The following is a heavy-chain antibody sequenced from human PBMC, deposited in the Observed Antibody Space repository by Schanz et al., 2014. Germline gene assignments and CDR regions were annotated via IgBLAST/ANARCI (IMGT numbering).Heavy chain of an antibody. J-gene: IGHJ4*02. CDR3: ASRASGWYALGYFDY. D-gene: IGHD6-19*01. CDR1: GFSFSSYA. Sequence: VQLLESGGGLVEPGGSLRLSCAASGFSFSSYAMGWIRQPPGKGLEWIGRIFYNKETSYNPSLRGRAAITVDTSKKEFYLKLYSVTSADTAVYYCASRASGWYALGYFDYWGQGAPVTVS. CDR2: IFYNKET. V-gene: IGHV4-38-2*01.